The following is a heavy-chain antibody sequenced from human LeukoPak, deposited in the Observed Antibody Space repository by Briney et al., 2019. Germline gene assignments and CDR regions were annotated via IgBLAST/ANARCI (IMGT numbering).Heavy chain of an antibody. D-gene: IGHD1-26*01. Sequence: ASVKVSCKVSGYTLTELSMHWVRQAPGKGLEWMGGFDPEDGETIYAQKFQGRVTMTEGTSTDTAYMELSSLRSEDTAVYYCATPIVGATGFYFDYWGQGTLVTVSS. V-gene: IGHV1-24*01. CDR2: FDPEDGET. J-gene: IGHJ4*02. CDR3: ATPIVGATGFYFDY. CDR1: GYTLTELS.